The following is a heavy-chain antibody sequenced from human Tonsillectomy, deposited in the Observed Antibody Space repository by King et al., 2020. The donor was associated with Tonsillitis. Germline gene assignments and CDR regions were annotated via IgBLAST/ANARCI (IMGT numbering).Heavy chain of an antibody. CDR1: GFTFSSYA. Sequence: VQLVESGGGVVQPGGSLRLSCAASGFTFSSYAMSWVRQAPGKGLECVSAISGSGGSTYYADSVKGRFTISRDNSKNTLYLQMNSLRAEDTAVYYCAKGVGYCSSTSCYCYFDYWGQGTLVTVSS. V-gene: IGHV3-23*04. D-gene: IGHD2-2*01. J-gene: IGHJ4*02. CDR2: ISGSGGST. CDR3: AKGVGYCSSTSCYCYFDY.